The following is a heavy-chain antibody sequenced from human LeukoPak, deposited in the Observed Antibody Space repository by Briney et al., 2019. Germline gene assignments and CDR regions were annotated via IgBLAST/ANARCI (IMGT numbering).Heavy chain of an antibody. CDR3: ARGASYGRWLQFLQYFQH. CDR1: GGSISSGDYY. D-gene: IGHD5-24*01. J-gene: IGHJ1*01. CDR2: IYYSGST. Sequence: SQTLSLTCTVSGGSISSGDYYWSWIRQPPGKGLEWIGYIYYSGSTYYNPSLKSRVTISVDTSKNQFSLKLSSVTAADTAVYYCARGASYGRWLQFLQYFQHWGQGTLVTVSS. V-gene: IGHV4-30-4*01.